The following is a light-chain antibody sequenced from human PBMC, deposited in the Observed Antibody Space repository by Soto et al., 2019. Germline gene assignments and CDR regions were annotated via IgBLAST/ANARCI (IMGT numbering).Light chain of an antibody. CDR2: DDA. Sequence: QSALTQPASVSGSPGQSITVSCTAAVGLVSWYQRHPGKVPKLIIYDDAEGPSWVSSRFSGSKSGNTASLTISGLQTEDEADYYCCLYVGGRTYVFGAGTKVTVL. J-gene: IGLJ1*01. CDR3: CLYVGGRTYV. CDR1: VGL. V-gene: IGLV2-23*01.